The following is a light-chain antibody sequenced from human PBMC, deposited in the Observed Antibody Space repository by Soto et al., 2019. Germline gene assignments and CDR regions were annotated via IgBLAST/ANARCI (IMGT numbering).Light chain of an antibody. J-gene: IGLJ1*01. CDR3: QSYDSSLSGSYV. CDR1: SSNIGAGYD. Sequence: QSVLTQPPSVSGAPGQRVTISCTGSSSNIGAGYDVHWYQRLPRTAPKVLIYSNNNRPSGVPDRFSGSKSGTSASLAITGLQAEDEADYYCQSYDSSLSGSYVFGTGTKVTVL. CDR2: SNN. V-gene: IGLV1-40*01.